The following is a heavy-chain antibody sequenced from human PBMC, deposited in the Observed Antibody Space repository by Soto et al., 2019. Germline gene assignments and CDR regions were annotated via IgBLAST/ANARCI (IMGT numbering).Heavy chain of an antibody. Sequence: QVQLVQSGAEVKKPGASVKVSCKASGYTFTSYGISWGRQAPGQGLEWMGWISAYNGNTKSAQKLQGRVTMTTDTSTSTASMELRILRSDDAAVDFCARELAVGLVDYWGQGTLVTV. V-gene: IGHV1-18*01. D-gene: IGHD6-19*01. CDR2: ISAYNGNT. CDR3: ARELAVGLVDY. J-gene: IGHJ4*02. CDR1: GYTFTSYG.